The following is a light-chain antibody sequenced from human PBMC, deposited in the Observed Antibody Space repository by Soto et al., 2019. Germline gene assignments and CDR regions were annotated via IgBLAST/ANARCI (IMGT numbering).Light chain of an antibody. Sequence: EIVLTQSPGTLSLSPGERATLSCRASQSVNSNYLAWYQQKPGQAPRLLIYGASSRATGIPDRFSGSGSGTDFTLTISRLEPEDCALYYCQQYGSSPKYTFGQGTNLEIK. CDR1: QSVNSNY. CDR2: GAS. J-gene: IGKJ2*01. CDR3: QQYGSSPKYT. V-gene: IGKV3-20*01.